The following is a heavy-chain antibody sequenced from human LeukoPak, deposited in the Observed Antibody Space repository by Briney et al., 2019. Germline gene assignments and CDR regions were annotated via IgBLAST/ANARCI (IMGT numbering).Heavy chain of an antibody. Sequence: GGSLRLSCAASGFIFSDYYMSWIRQAPGKGLEWVSFISDGGRPLHYADSVKGRFTISRDNSKNTLYLQMNSLRAEDTAVYYCAKDGEDDILTGYTNYYYGMDVWGQGTTVTVSS. CDR1: GFIFSDYY. D-gene: IGHD3-9*01. CDR2: ISDGGRPL. CDR3: AKDGEDDILTGYTNYYYGMDV. J-gene: IGHJ6*02. V-gene: IGHV3-11*01.